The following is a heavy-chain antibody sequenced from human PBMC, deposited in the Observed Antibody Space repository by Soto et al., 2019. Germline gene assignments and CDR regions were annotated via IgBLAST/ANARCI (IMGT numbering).Heavy chain of an antibody. D-gene: IGHD3-10*01. CDR3: ARVVRGARRGFDY. CDR2: INHSGST. J-gene: IGHJ4*02. Sequence: SETLSLTCAVYGGSFSGYYWSWIRQPPGKGLEWIGEINHSGSTNYNPSLKSRVTISVDTSKNQFSLKLSSVTAADTAVYYCARVVRGARRGFDYWGQGTRVTVSS. V-gene: IGHV4-34*01. CDR1: GGSFSGYY.